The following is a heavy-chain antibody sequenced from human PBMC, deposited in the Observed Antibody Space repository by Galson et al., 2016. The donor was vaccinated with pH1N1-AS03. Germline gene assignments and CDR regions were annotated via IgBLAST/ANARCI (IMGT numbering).Heavy chain of an antibody. CDR1: GYNFTNYW. J-gene: IGHJ5*02. CDR2: IDPRDSDT. CDR3: ARHGEPATLSGWFDP. V-gene: IGHV5-51*01. D-gene: IGHD1-26*01. Sequence: QSGAEVKKPGESLKISCKASGYNFTNYWIGWVRQMPGKGLEWMGIIDPRDSDTRYSPSFQGQVTISVDESFSTAYIQWGSLKASDTAMYYCARHGEPATLSGWFDPWGQGTLVTVSS.